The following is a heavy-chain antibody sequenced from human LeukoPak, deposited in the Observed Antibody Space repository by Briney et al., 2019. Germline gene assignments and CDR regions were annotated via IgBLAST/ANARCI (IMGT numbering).Heavy chain of an antibody. V-gene: IGHV3-30*18. CDR2: ISYDGSNK. J-gene: IGHJ4*02. D-gene: IGHD2-2*01. Sequence: GRSLRLSCAASGFTFSSYGMHWVRQAPGKGLEWVAVISYDGSNKYYADSVKGRFTISRDNSKNTLYLQMNSLRAEDTAVYYCAKDICQLLREGFFDYWGQGTLVTVSS. CDR1: GFTFSSYG. CDR3: AKDICQLLREGFFDY.